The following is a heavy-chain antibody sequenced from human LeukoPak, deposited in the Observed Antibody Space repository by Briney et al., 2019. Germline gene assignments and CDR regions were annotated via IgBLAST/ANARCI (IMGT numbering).Heavy chain of an antibody. Sequence: GESLKISCKGSGYSFTSYWIGWVCQMPGKGLEWMGVIYPDDSDTRYSPSFQGQVTISADKSISTAYLQWGSLKASDTAIYYCARAAYCSSTSCYIGAGIDAFDIWGQGTMVPVSS. D-gene: IGHD2-2*02. CDR3: ARAAYCSSTSCYIGAGIDAFDI. V-gene: IGHV5-51*01. CDR2: IYPDDSDT. CDR1: GYSFTSYW. J-gene: IGHJ3*02.